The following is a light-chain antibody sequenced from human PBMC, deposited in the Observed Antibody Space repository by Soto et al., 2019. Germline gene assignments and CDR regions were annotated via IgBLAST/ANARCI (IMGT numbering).Light chain of an antibody. J-gene: IGKJ4*01. V-gene: IGKV1-12*01. Sequence: DLQMTQSPSSVSASVGDRVTITCRASQAISSWLTWYQQKPGKAPNLLMYAASNLQSGVPSRFSASGSGTDFSLTISSLQPEDSATYYCQQTKSFPLTFGGGTKVEIK. CDR2: AAS. CDR1: QAISSW. CDR3: QQTKSFPLT.